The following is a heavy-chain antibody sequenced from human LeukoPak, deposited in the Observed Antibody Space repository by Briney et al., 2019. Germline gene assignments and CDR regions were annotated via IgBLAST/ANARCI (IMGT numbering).Heavy chain of an antibody. CDR3: AGDGGFSDYDYAFDS. Sequence: SEALSLTCTPSDGSISYYSWSWIRQPPGKGLEWIGYVYHTGSTNYNPALKSRVTISVDTSKNQYSLRLSSVTAADTAVYYCAGDGGFSDYDYAFDSWGQGTLVTVSS. J-gene: IGHJ4*02. CDR1: DGSISYYS. V-gene: IGHV4-59*01. CDR2: VYHTGST. D-gene: IGHD5-12*01.